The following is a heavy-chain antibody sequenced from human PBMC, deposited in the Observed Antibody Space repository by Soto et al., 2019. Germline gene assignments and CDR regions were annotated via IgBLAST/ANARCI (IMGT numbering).Heavy chain of an antibody. CDR2: ISAYNGNT. Sequence: QVQLVQSGAEVKKPGASVKVSCKASGYTFTSYGITWVRQAPGQGLEWMGWISAYNGNTNYAQKLQGRVTMTTDTSTSTAYMELRSLRCDDTAVYFCARGALEYSSSRYSFQHWGQGTLVTVSS. CDR3: ARGALEYSSSRYSFQH. J-gene: IGHJ1*01. D-gene: IGHD6-6*01. CDR1: GYTFTSYG. V-gene: IGHV1-18*04.